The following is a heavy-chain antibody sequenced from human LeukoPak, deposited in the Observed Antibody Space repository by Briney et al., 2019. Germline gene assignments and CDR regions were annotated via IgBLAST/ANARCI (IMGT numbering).Heavy chain of an antibody. D-gene: IGHD4-17*01. Sequence: GGSLRLSCAASGFTFSSYWMHWVRQAPGKGPVWVSRINSDGSSTSYADSVKGRFTISRDNAKNTLYLQMNSLRAEDTAVYYCARVEYGDDYMDWFDPWGQGTLVTVSS. CDR3: ARVEYGDDYMDWFDP. CDR1: GFTFSSYW. V-gene: IGHV3-74*01. CDR2: INSDGSST. J-gene: IGHJ5*02.